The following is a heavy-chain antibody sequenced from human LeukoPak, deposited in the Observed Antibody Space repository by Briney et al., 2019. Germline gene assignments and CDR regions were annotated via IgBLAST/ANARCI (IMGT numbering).Heavy chain of an antibody. D-gene: IGHD2-2*01. CDR3: XXXXXXTVVVPAAIYYYYYGMDV. V-gene: IGHV3-30-3*01. Sequence: GGSLRLSCAASGFTFSSYAMHWVRQAPGKGLEWVAVISYDGSNKYYADSVKGRFTISRDNSKNTLYLQMNSLRAEDTAVYYXXXXXXXTVVVPAAIYYYYYGMDVWGQGTTVTVSS. CDR2: ISYDGSNK. J-gene: IGHJ6*02. CDR1: GFTFSSYA.